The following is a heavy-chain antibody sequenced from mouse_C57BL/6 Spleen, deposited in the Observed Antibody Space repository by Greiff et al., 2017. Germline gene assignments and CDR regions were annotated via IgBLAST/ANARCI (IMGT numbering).Heavy chain of an antibody. D-gene: IGHD2-2*01. J-gene: IGHJ3*01. CDR2: IDPSDSYT. CDR3: ARYGYDGTWFAY. V-gene: IGHV1-69*01. Sequence: QVQLQQPGAELVMPGASVKLSCKASGYTFTSYWMHWVKQRPGQGLEWIGEIDPSDSYTNYNQKFKGKSTLTVDKSSSTAYMQLSSLTSEDSAVYYCARYGYDGTWFAYWGQGPLVTVSA. CDR1: GYTFTSYW.